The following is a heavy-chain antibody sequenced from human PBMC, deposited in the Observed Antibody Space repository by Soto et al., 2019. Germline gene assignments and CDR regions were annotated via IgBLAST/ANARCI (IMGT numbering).Heavy chain of an antibody. J-gene: IGHJ3*02. CDR2: INAGNGNT. V-gene: IGHV1-3*01. CDR1: GYTFTSYA. CDR3: ARDSAIFGVAYI. Sequence: ASVKVSCKASGYTFTSYAMHWVRQAPGQRLEWMGWINAGNGNTKYSQKFQGRVTITRDTSASTAYMELSSLRSEDTAVYYCARDSAIFGVAYIWGQGTMVTVSS. D-gene: IGHD3-3*01.